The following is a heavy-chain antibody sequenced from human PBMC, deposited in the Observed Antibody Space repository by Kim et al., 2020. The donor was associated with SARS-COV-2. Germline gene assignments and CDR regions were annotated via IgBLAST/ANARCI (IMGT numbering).Heavy chain of an antibody. D-gene: IGHD6-13*01. J-gene: IGHJ6*02. CDR2: ISYDGSNK. V-gene: IGHV3-30*03. Sequence: GGSLRLSCAASGFTFSSYGMHWVRQAPGKGLEWVAVISYDGSNKNYADSVKGRFTISRDNSKNTLYLQMNSLRAEDTAVYYCARDIAPNRGAGIYYYYGMDVWGQDHGHRLL. CDR3: ARDIAPNRGAGIYYYYGMDV. CDR1: GFTFSSYG.